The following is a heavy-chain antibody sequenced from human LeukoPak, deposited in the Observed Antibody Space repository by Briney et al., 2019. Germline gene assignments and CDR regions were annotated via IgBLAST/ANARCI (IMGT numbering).Heavy chain of an antibody. D-gene: IGHD2-15*01. J-gene: IGHJ4*02. CDR1: GFTFSSYA. Sequence: GGSLRLSCAASGFTFSSYAMSWVRQAPGKALEWVSAISGSGGSTYYADSVKGRFTISRDNSKNTMYLQMNSLRAEDTAVYYCAKSVGDIVVVVAATYDYWGQGTLVTVSS. CDR3: AKSVGDIVVVVAATYDY. V-gene: IGHV3-23*01. CDR2: ISGSGGST.